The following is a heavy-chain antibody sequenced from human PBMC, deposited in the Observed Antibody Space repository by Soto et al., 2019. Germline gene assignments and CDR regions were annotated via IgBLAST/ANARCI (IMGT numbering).Heavy chain of an antibody. J-gene: IGHJ4*02. CDR3: LSGRGY. CDR2: FYYSGSP. CDR1: GDSIRSSSHY. V-gene: IGHV4-39*01. Sequence: PSETLSLTCTVSGDSIRSSSHYWAWNRQPPGKGLEWIGGFYYSGSPYYNPSLKSRFTISRDNAKNSASLQMNSLRAEDAAVYYCLSGRGYWGQGTLVTVSS.